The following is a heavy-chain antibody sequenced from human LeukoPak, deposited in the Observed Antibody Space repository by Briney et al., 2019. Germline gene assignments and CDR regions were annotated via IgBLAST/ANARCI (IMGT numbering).Heavy chain of an antibody. J-gene: IGHJ4*02. Sequence: GGSLRLSCAASGFTFSDHYMDWVRQAPGKGLEWVGRTRNKAKSYTTVYAASVKGRFTISRDASKNSLYLQMNSLKTEDTAVYYCARDRSPGNFDYWGQGTLVTVSS. CDR3: ARDRSPGNFDY. CDR1: GFTFSDHY. D-gene: IGHD3-10*01. CDR2: TRNKAKSYTT. V-gene: IGHV3-72*01.